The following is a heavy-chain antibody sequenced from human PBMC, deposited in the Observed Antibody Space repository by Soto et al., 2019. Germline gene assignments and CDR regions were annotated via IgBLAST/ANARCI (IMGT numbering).Heavy chain of an antibody. J-gene: IGHJ6*02. D-gene: IGHD3-16*01. Sequence: QVHLVESGGRVVQPGKSLRLTCAASGFTFSSYAMYWVRQTPGKGLEWLAVMSRDGTNEDYADSVKGRFTISRNNSKNEVYLQMDSLRADDSAVYHCARDYRRWLKSEYYDGMEVWGPGTTVTVS. CDR3: ARDYRRWLKSEYYDGMEV. CDR2: MSRDGTNE. CDR1: GFTFSSYA. V-gene: IGHV3-30-3*01.